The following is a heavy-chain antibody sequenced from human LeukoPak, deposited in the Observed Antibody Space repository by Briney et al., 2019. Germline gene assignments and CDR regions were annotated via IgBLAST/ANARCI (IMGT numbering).Heavy chain of an antibody. V-gene: IGHV1-18*01. CDR2: INSYNSNT. Sequence: GASVKVSCKASGYTFTNYGISWVRQAPGHGLQWMGQINSYNSNTNYAQRLQGRVTMTTDTSTSTSYMELRSLTSDDTAVYYCARFALQWLARDYWGQGTLVTVSS. CDR1: GYTFTNYG. D-gene: IGHD6-19*01. J-gene: IGHJ4*02. CDR3: ARFALQWLARDY.